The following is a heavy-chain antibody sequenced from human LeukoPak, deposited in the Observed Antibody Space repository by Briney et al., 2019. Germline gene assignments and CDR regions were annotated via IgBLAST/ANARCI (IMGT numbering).Heavy chain of an antibody. J-gene: IGHJ5*02. CDR2: IYYSGST. CDR1: SGSISSGGYS. CDR3: ASKKLDYYDSSGYVSWFDP. V-gene: IGHV4-31*03. D-gene: IGHD3-22*01. Sequence: SETLSLPCTVSSGSISSGGYSWSWFRQHPGKGLEGIGSIYYSGSTYYNPSLKSRVTISVDTSKNQFSLKLSSVTAADTPVYYCASKKLDYYDSSGYVSWFDPWGQGTLVTVSS.